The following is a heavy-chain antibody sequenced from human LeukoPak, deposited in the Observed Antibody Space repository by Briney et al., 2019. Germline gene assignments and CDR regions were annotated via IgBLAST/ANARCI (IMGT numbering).Heavy chain of an antibody. Sequence: GESLKISCKGSGYSFGSYWIAWVRQMPGKGLEWMGIVFPGASDTRYSPSFQGQVTISADKSISTAYLQWSSLKASDTAMYYCAIMTSYGGTSYFDYWGQGTLVTVSS. V-gene: IGHV5-51*01. CDR2: VFPGASDT. CDR1: GYSFGSYW. CDR3: AIMTSYGGTSYFDY. D-gene: IGHD4-23*01. J-gene: IGHJ4*02.